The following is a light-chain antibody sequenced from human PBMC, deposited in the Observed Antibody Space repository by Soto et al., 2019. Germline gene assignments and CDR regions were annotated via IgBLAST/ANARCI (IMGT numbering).Light chain of an antibody. CDR2: AAS. CDR1: QGISSY. CDR3: QQLNSYPPWT. V-gene: IGKV1-9*01. Sequence: DIQLTQSPSFLSASVGDRVTITCRASQGISSYLAWYQQKPGKAPKLLIYAASTLQSGVPSRFSGSGSGTEFNLTSSSLQPEDFATYYCQQLNSYPPWTFGQGTKVEIK. J-gene: IGKJ1*01.